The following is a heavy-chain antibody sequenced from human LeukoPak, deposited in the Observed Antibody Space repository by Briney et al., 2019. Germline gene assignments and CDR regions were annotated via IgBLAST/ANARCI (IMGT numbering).Heavy chain of an antibody. D-gene: IGHD6-13*01. CDR3: ARSSLGPYGGYSSSWYYYYYMDV. CDR2: ISSSSSTI. CDR1: GFTFSSYG. Sequence: PGGSLRFSCAASGFTFSSYGMTWVRQAPGKGLEWVSYISSSSSTIYYADSVKGRFTISRDNAKNSLYLQMNSLRAEDTALYYCARSSLGPYGGYSSSWYYYYYMDVWGKGTTVTVSS. V-gene: IGHV3-48*04. J-gene: IGHJ6*03.